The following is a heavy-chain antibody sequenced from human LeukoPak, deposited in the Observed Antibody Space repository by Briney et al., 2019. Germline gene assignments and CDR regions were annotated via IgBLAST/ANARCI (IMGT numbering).Heavy chain of an antibody. CDR3: ARVGQAGVYSSSWYYFDY. J-gene: IGHJ4*02. CDR2: IYYSGST. D-gene: IGHD6-13*01. CDR1: GGSISSGGYF. V-gene: IGHV4-31*03. Sequence: SETLSLTCTVSGGSISSGGYFWGWIRQHPGKGLEWIGYIYYSGSTYYNPSLKSRVTISVDTSKNQFSLKLSSVTAADTAVYYCARVGQAGVYSSSWYYFDYWGQGTLVTVSS.